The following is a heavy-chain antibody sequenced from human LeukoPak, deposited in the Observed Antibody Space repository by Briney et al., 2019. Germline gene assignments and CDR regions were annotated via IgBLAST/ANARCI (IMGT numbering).Heavy chain of an antibody. V-gene: IGHV3-48*03. CDR2: ISSSGSTI. Sequence: GGSLRLSCAASGFTFSSYEMNWVRQAPGKGLEWVSYISSSGSTIYYTDSVKGRFTISRDNAKKSLYLQMNSLRAEDTAVYYCAGGVSLYQYYMDVWGKGTAVTVSS. D-gene: IGHD5/OR15-5a*01. J-gene: IGHJ6*03. CDR1: GFTFSSYE. CDR3: AGGVSLYQYYMDV.